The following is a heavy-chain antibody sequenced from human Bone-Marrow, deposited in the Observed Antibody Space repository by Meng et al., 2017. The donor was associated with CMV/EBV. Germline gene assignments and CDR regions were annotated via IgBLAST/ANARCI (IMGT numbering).Heavy chain of an antibody. V-gene: IGHV2-5*01. CDR3: AHSGPSGYYDFWSGYEYYYYYGKDV. CDR2: IYWNDDK. D-gene: IGHD3-3*01. Sequence: SGPTLVKPTQTLTLTCTFSGFSLSTSGVGVGWIRQPPGKALEWLALIYWNDDKRYSPSLKSRLTITKDTSKNQVVLTMTNMDPVDTATYYCAHSGPSGYYDFWSGYEYYYYYGKDVWGQGTTVTVSS. J-gene: IGHJ6*02. CDR1: GFSLSTSGVG.